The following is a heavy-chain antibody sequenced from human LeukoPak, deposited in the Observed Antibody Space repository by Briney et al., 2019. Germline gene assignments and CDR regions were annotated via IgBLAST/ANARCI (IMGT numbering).Heavy chain of an antibody. CDR2: FDPEDGET. D-gene: IGHD3-22*01. V-gene: IGHV1-24*01. J-gene: IGHJ3*02. Sequence: ASVKVSCKVSGYTLTELSMHWVRQAPGKGLEWMGGFDPEDGETIYAQKFQGRVTMTADTSTDTAYMELSSLRSEDTAVYYCATEDPYYYDSKDAFDIWGQGTMVTVSS. CDR1: GYTLTELS. CDR3: ATEDPYYYDSKDAFDI.